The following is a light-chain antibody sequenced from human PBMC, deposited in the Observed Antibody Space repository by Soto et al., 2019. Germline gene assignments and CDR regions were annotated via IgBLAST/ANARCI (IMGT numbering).Light chain of an antibody. J-gene: IGLJ7*01. Sequence: QSVLTQPPSVSAAPGQKVTISCSGSSSNIGNNYVSWYQQLPGTAPKLLIYDNNKRPSVIPDRFSGSESGTSATLGITGLQTGDEADYYCGTWDSSLSAVVIGGGTQLTVL. V-gene: IGLV1-51*01. CDR2: DNN. CDR1: SSNIGNNY. CDR3: GTWDSSLSAVV.